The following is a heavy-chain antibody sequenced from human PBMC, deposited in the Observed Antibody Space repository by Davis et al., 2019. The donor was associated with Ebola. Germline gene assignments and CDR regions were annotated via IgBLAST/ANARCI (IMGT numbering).Heavy chain of an antibody. Sequence: ASVKVSCKASGGTFSNHAISWVRQAPGQGLEWMGWINPHNGNTNYGQNVQGRVIMTSDTATTTAYMEVGSLRSDDTAVYYCARAQFPTTSDHWGQGTLVTVSS. CDR1: GGTFSNHA. CDR3: ARAQFPTTSDH. V-gene: IGHV1-18*04. D-gene: IGHD1-1*01. CDR2: INPHNGNT. J-gene: IGHJ4*02.